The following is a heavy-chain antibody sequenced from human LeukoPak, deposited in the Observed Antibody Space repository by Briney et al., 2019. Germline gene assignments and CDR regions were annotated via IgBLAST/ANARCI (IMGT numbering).Heavy chain of an antibody. J-gene: IGHJ4*02. CDR2: IKQDGSEK. V-gene: IGHV3-7*02. Sequence: GGSLRISFSAPGFTLSSYLINLVRQASGKGAEWVANIKQDGSEKYYVDSVKGRFTISRDNAKNSLYLQMNSLRAEDTAVYYCARGWGHSGSYDYWGQGTLVTVSS. CDR1: GFTLSSYL. CDR3: ARGWGHSGSYDY. D-gene: IGHD3-10*01.